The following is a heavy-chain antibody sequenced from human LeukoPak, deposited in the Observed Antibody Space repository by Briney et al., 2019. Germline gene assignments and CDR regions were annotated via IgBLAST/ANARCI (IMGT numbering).Heavy chain of an antibody. CDR3: ARDRMLELREMYYFDY. J-gene: IGHJ4*02. CDR2: INPNSGGT. V-gene: IGHV1-2*02. CDR1: GYTFTGYY. Sequence: GASVKISCKASGYTFTGYYMHWVRQAPGQGLEWMGWINPNSGGTNYAQKFQGRVTMTRDTSISTAYMELSRLRSDDTAVYYCARDRMLELREMYYFDYWGQGTLVTVSS. D-gene: IGHD1-7*01.